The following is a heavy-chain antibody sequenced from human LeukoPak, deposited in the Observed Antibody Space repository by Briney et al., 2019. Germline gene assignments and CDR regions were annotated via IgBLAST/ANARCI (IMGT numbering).Heavy chain of an antibody. CDR2: IIPIFGTA. J-gene: IGHJ5*02. D-gene: IGHD6-13*01. CDR3: ARDFQYSSSWYPYNWFDP. Sequence: GASVKVSCKASGGTFSSYAISWVRQAPGQGLEWMGWIIPIFGTANYAQKFQGRVTITADESTSTAYMELSSLRSEDTAVYYCARDFQYSSSWYPYNWFDPWGQGTLVTVSS. CDR1: GGTFSSYA. V-gene: IGHV1-69*13.